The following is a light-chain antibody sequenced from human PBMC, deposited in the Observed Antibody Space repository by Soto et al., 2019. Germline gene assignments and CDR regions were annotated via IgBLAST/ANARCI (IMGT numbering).Light chain of an antibody. V-gene: IGKV3-11*01. CDR1: QSVSSY. J-gene: IGKJ4*01. CDR3: QQRSNWPPRLT. CDR2: DAS. Sequence: EIVLTQSPATLSLSTGERATLSCRASQSVSSYLAWYQQKPGQAPRLLIYDASNRATGIPARFSGSGSGTDFTLTISSLEPEDFAVYYCQQRSNWPPRLTFGGGTKVEIE.